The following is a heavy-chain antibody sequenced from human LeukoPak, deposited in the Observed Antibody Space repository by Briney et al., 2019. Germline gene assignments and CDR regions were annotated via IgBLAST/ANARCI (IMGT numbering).Heavy chain of an antibody. Sequence: PSETLSLTCTVSGGSISGYYWSWIRQPPGKGLEWIGYIYYSGSTNYNPSLKSRVTISVDTSKNQFSLKLSSVTAADTAVYYCARGTHYDILTGLIPTGGWFDPWGQGTLVTVSS. V-gene: IGHV4-59*01. CDR2: IYYSGST. CDR3: ARGTHYDILTGLIPTGGWFDP. CDR1: GGSISGYY. J-gene: IGHJ5*02. D-gene: IGHD3-9*01.